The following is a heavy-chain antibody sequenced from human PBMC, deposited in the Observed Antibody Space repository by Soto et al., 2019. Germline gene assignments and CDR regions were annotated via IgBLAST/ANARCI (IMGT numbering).Heavy chain of an antibody. Sequence: QLQLQESGPGLVKPSETLSLTCTVSGGSISSSSYYWGWIRQPPGKGLEWIGSIYYSGSTYYNPSLKSRVTISVDTSKNQFSLKLGSVTAADTAVYHCASQSSGWYRGYYGIDVLGQGTTVTASS. V-gene: IGHV4-39*01. J-gene: IGHJ6*02. CDR1: GGSISSSSYY. D-gene: IGHD6-19*01. CDR2: IYYSGST. CDR3: ASQSSGWYRGYYGIDV.